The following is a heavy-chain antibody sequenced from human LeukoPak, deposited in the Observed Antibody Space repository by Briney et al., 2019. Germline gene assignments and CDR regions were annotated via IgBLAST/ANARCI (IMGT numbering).Heavy chain of an antibody. CDR2: ISSSSSYI. J-gene: IGHJ4*02. CDR3: ARMHCSGGSCYSVWYYFDY. Sequence: GGSLRLSCAASGFTFSSYSMNWVRQAPGKGLEWVSSISSSSSYIYYADSVKGRITISRDNAKNSLYLQMNSLRAEDTAVYYCARMHCSGGSCYSVWYYFDYWGQGTLVTVSS. CDR1: GFTFSSYS. V-gene: IGHV3-21*01. D-gene: IGHD2-15*01.